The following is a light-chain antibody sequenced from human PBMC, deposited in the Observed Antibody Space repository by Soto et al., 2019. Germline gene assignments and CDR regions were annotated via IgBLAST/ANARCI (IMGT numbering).Light chain of an antibody. Sequence: DIQMTQSPSSLSASVGDRVTITCRASQSVSANVNWYQQKPGEAPKLLIYAASSLDSGGPSRFSGTRSGTDFPLTISTLQPEDCAPYYCQEGYTTPGTFGQGTQVEV. CDR2: AAS. CDR3: QEGYTTPGT. J-gene: IGKJ1*01. V-gene: IGKV1-39*01. CDR1: QSVSAN.